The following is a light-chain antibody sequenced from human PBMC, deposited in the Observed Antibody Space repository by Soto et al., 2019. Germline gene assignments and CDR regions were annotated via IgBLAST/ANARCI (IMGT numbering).Light chain of an antibody. J-gene: IGKJ5*01. V-gene: IGKV3-20*01. CDR2: GAS. Sequence: EIVLRQSPGTLSLSPGERATLSCRASQSVSSSYLAWCQQKPGQPPRLLIYGASSRAPGIPDRFSGSGSGTDFTLTISRLEPEDFALYYCQQYAHSTPISFGQGTRLEI. CDR1: QSVSSSY. CDR3: QQYAHSTPIS.